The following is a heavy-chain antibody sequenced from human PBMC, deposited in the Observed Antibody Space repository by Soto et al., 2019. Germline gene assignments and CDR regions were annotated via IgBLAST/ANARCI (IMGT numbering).Heavy chain of an antibody. J-gene: IGHJ4*02. D-gene: IGHD3-3*01. CDR3: ARSGGGYDN. V-gene: IGHV1-18*01. Sequence: QVRLVQSGIEVKKPGASVKVSCKTSGYTFNTYALSWVRQAPGQGLEWMGWISAYNGITVYAQVFQGRVTMTTNTSTSTAYQELTTLRADDTAVYYCARSGGGYDNWGQGTLVTVSS. CDR1: GYTFNTYA. CDR2: ISAYNGIT.